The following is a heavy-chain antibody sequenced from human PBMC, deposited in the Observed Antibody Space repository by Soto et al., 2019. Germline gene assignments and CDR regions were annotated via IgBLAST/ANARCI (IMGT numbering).Heavy chain of an antibody. Sequence: SETLSLTCTVAGGSINVYYWSWIRQPPGKGLEWIANIEYLGNTIYDPSLKSRVTLSVVTSKNQFSLTLNSVTAADTATYYCARGGISHWAYFYYMDVWDRGTTVTVSS. CDR2: IEYLGNT. CDR1: GGSINVYY. V-gene: IGHV4-59*12. J-gene: IGHJ6*03. D-gene: IGHD2-21*01. CDR3: ARGGISHWAYFYYMDV.